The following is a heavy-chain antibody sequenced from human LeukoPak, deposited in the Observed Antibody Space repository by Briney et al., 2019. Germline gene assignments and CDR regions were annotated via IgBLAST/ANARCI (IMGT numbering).Heavy chain of an antibody. D-gene: IGHD6-19*01. CDR3: AKVGSGWYGVDY. CDR1: GIIFSSYG. J-gene: IGHJ4*02. V-gene: IGHV3-30*02. CDR2: IRYDGTNK. Sequence: PGGSLRLSCAVSGIIFSSYGIHWVRQAPGKGLEWVAFIRYDGTNKYYADFVKGRFTISRDNSKNTLYLQMNSLRAEDTAVYYCAKVGSGWYGVDYWGQGTLVTVSS.